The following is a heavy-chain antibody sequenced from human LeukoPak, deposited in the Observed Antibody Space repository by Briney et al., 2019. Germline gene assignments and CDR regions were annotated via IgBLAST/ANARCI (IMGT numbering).Heavy chain of an antibody. CDR2: INPNSGGT. CDR1: GYTFTGYY. Sequence: ASVKVSCKASGYTFTGYYMHWVRQAPAQGLEWMGWINPNSGGTNYAQKFQGRVTMTRDTSISTAYMELSRLRSDDTAVYYCARDMLYLGTGDYWGQGTLVTVSS. D-gene: IGHD3-16*01. J-gene: IGHJ4*02. CDR3: ARDMLYLGTGDY. V-gene: IGHV1-2*02.